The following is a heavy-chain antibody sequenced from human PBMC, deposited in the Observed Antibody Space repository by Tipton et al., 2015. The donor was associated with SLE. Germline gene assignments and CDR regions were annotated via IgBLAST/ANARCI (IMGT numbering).Heavy chain of an antibody. CDR1: GGSISSYY. J-gene: IGHJ4*02. CDR2: IYYSGST. D-gene: IGHD1-26*01. V-gene: IGHV4-59*12. CDR3: ARELVGATRGDFDY. Sequence: GLVKPSETLSLTCTVSGGSISSYYWSWIRQPPGKGLEWIGYIYYSGSTNYNPSLKSRVTISVDTSKNQFSLKLSSVTAADTAVYYCARELVGATRGDFDYWGQGTLVTVSS.